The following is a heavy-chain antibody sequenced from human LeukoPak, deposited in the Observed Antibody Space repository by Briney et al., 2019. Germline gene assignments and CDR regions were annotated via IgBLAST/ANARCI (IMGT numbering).Heavy chain of an antibody. Sequence: RASVKVSCKASGGTFSSYAISWVRQAPGQGLEWMGRIIPIFGIANYAQKFQGRVTITADKSMSTAYMELSSLRSEDTAVYYCARSKVVPAAQRWNWFDPWGQGTLVTVSS. D-gene: IGHD2-2*01. CDR2: IIPIFGIA. CDR3: ARSKVVPAAQRWNWFDP. J-gene: IGHJ5*02. CDR1: GGTFSSYA. V-gene: IGHV1-69*04.